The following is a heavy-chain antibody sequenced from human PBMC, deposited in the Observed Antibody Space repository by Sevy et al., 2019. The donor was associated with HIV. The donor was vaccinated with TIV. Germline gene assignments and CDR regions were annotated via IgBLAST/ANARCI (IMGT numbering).Heavy chain of an antibody. CDR1: GFTFSNYG. J-gene: IGHJ6*02. CDR3: AKEAAGGYYYYYGMDV. D-gene: IGHD3-10*01. CDR2: ISYDGSNK. Sequence: GGSLRLSCAASGFTFSNYGIHWVRQAPGKGLEWVAVISYDGSNKYYADSVKGRFTISRDNTKNTLYQQMNSLKVEETAVYYCAKEAAGGYYYYYGMDVWGQGTTVTVSS. V-gene: IGHV3-30*18.